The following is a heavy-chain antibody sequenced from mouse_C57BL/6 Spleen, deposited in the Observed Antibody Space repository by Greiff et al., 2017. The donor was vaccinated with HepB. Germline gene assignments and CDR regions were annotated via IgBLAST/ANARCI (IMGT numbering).Heavy chain of an antibody. CDR2: ISSGSSTI. CDR1: GFTFSDYG. J-gene: IGHJ4*01. CDR3: ARPGQAYAMDY. D-gene: IGHD3-2*02. Sequence: EVQVVESGGGLVKPGGSLKLSCAASGFTFSDYGMHWVRQAPEKGLEWVAYISSGSSTIYYADTVKGRFTISRDNAKNTLFLQMTSLRSEDTAMYYCARPGQAYAMDYWGQGTSVTVSS. V-gene: IGHV5-17*01.